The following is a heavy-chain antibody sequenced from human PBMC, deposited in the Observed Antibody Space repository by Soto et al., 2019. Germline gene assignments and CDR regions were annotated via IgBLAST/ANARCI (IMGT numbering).Heavy chain of an antibody. Sequence: ASVKVSCKASGYTFTSYAIHWVRQAPGQRLEWMGWINAGNGNTKYSQKFQGRVIITRDTSAGTAYMELSSLRSEDTAVYYCARDPSATMITTHGFDPWGQGTLVTVSS. CDR3: ARDPSATMITTHGFDP. V-gene: IGHV1-3*01. J-gene: IGHJ5*02. CDR2: INAGNGNT. D-gene: IGHD3-22*01. CDR1: GYTFTSYA.